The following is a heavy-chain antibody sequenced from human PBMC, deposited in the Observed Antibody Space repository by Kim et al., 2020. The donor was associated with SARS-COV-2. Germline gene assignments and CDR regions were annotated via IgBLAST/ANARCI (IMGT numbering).Heavy chain of an antibody. CDR2: SNYI. Sequence: SNYINYAYSGRRRVTPSRANARNAVYLQMNSLRDEDTAVYYCTRGQVTFDYWGQGTLVTVSS. J-gene: IGHJ4*02. CDR3: TRGQVTFDY. V-gene: IGHV3-11*06.